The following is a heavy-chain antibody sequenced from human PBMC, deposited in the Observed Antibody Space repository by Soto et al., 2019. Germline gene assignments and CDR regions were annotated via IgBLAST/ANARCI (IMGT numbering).Heavy chain of an antibody. CDR3: ARVEFYDNIWGGYRSSRWFQH. Sequence: GASVKVSCKASGYTFTSYDINWVRQATGQGLEWMGWMNPNSGNTGYAQKFQGRVTMTRNTSISTAYMELSSLRSEDMAVYYCARVEFYDNIWGGYRSSRWFQHGGQATLFTFSS. CDR2: MNPNSGNT. V-gene: IGHV1-8*01. CDR1: GYTFTSYD. J-gene: IGHJ1*01. D-gene: IGHD3-16*02.